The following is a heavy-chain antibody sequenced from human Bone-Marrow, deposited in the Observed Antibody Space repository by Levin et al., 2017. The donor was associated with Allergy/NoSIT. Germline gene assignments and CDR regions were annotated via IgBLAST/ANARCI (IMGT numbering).Heavy chain of an antibody. Sequence: ASVKVSCKAFGYTLTDYYIHWVRQAPGQGLEWMGYINPNSGGTNYAEKFQGRVTMTRDTSITTAYMELSSLRSDDTAVYYCGREYNDFWNGLGNVYYFYGMDVWGQGTTVTVSS. D-gene: IGHD3-3*01. CDR1: GYTLTDYY. J-gene: IGHJ6*02. CDR2: INPNSGGT. V-gene: IGHV1-2*02. CDR3: GREYNDFWNGLGNVYYFYGMDV.